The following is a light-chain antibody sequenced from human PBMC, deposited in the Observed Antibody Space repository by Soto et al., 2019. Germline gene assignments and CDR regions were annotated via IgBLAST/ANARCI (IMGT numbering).Light chain of an antibody. J-gene: IGKJ1*01. Sequence: EIVMTQSPATLSVSPGERATLSCRASQSVSSNLAWYQQKPGQAPRLLIYDASNRATGIPARFSGSGSGTDFTLTISSLQSEDFAVYFCQQYDTWWTFGQGTKVDIK. CDR2: DAS. CDR1: QSVSSN. V-gene: IGKV3D-15*01. CDR3: QQYDTWWT.